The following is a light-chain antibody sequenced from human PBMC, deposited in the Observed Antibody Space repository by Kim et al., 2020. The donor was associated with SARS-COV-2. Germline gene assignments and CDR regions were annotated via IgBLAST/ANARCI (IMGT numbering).Light chain of an antibody. CDR1: SSDVGGYNY. V-gene: IGLV2-14*03. CDR3: SSYTSSSTLVV. J-gene: IGLJ2*01. Sequence: WITIPSTETSSDVGGYNYVSWYQQHPGKAPKIMIYDVSNRPSGVSNRFSGSKSGNTASLTISGLQAEDEADYYCSSYTSSSTLVVFGGGTQLTVL. CDR2: DVS.